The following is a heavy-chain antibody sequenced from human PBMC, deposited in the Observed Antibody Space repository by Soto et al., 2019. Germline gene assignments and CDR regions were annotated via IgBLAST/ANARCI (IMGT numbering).Heavy chain of an antibody. CDR1: GDSISSYY. Sequence: HVQLQESGPGLVKPSETLSLICTVSGDSISSYYWSWIRQPPGKGLEWIGFIYYTGSTNYNPSLKSGVTISVDTSKNQLSLKLSSVTSADKAVYYCARRAGAVPGRIDFWGQGTLVTVSS. CDR3: ARRAGAVPGRIDF. V-gene: IGHV4-59*08. D-gene: IGHD6-19*01. CDR2: IYYTGST. J-gene: IGHJ4*02.